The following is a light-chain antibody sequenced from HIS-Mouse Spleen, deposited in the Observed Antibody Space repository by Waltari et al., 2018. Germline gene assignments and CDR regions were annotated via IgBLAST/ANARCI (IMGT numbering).Light chain of an antibody. CDR1: SGSIASHH. Sequence: NFMLTQPHSVSEYPGKTVPIPCTLTSGSIASHHAQRYQQRPASPPTTGIYEDNQSPSRVPDRFSGSIDSSSNSASLTISGLKTEDAADYYCQSYDSSILVFGGGTKLTVL. CDR3: QSYDSSILV. CDR2: EDN. J-gene: IGLJ3*02. V-gene: IGLV6-57*04.